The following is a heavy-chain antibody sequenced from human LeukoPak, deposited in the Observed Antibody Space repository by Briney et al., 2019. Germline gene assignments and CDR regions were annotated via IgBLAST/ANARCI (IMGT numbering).Heavy chain of an antibody. CDR2: VSYSGTT. D-gene: IGHD1-26*01. J-gene: IGHJ4*02. CDR3: ARQWGANGHGYFDY. V-gene: IGHV4-59*08. Sequence: SETLSLTCTVSGGSISGHYWSWIRQPPGKGLEWIGHVSYSGTTNSNPPLKSRVTISVDTSKNQFSLRLSSVTAADTAVYYCARQWGANGHGYFDYWGQGTPVTVSS. CDR1: GGSISGHY.